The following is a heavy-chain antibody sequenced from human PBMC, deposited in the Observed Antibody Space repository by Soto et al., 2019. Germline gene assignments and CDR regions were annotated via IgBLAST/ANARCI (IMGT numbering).Heavy chain of an antibody. Sequence: SQKLLLTSSISADSASSNSSAWNWFRHYPSRDLEGLGRIYYRSKWYNDWAVSVKSRITINAATSKNQFSLQLTSVPREDTAVYYCVRAYCSGGSCWGWSYWFDPWGQGTLVTVSS. J-gene: IGHJ5*02. D-gene: IGHD2-15*01. V-gene: IGHV6-1*01. CDR1: ADSASSNSSA. CDR2: IYYRSKWYN. CDR3: VRAYCSGGSCWGWSYWFDP.